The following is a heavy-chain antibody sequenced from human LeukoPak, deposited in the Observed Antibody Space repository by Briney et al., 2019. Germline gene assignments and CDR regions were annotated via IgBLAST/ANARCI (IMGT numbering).Heavy chain of an antibody. CDR3: ASLSRVTWIQLWLPYYYYMDV. CDR1: RFTFSTYW. J-gene: IGHJ6*03. V-gene: IGHV3-74*01. Sequence: PGGSLRLSCAASRFTFSTYWMHWVRQAPGKGLVWVSRINSDGSSTDYADSVKGRFTISRDNAKNTLYLEMNSLRAEDTAVYYCASLSRVTWIQLWLPYYYYMDVWGKGTTVTVSS. CDR2: INSDGSST. D-gene: IGHD5-18*01.